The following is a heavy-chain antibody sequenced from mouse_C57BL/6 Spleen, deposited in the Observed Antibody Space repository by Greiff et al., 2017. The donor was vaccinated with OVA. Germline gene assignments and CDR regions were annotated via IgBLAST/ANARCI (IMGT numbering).Heavy chain of an antibody. CDR1: GFTFSSYA. D-gene: IGHD2-10*02. CDR2: ISDGGSYT. Sequence: EVKLEESGGGLVKPGGSLKLSCAASGFTFSSYAMSWVRQTPEKRLEWVATISDGGSYTYYPDNVKGRFTISRDNAKNNLYLQMSHLKSEDTAMYYCARDSMGFAYWGQGTLVTVSA. V-gene: IGHV5-4*01. CDR3: ARDSMGFAY. J-gene: IGHJ3*01.